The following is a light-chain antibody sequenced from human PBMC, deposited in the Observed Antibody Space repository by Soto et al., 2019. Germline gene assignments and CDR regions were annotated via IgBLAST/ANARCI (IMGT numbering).Light chain of an antibody. J-gene: IGKJ1*01. Sequence: EFVLTQSPGTLSLSPGVRATLSCRASQSVSSSYLAWYQQKPXQAPRLLLYGASTRANGIPARFSGSGSGTELTLTISSLQSEDFAVYYCQQYNNWPPWTFGQGTKVDIK. V-gene: IGKV3-15*01. CDR3: QQYNNWPPWT. CDR2: GAS. CDR1: QSVSSSY.